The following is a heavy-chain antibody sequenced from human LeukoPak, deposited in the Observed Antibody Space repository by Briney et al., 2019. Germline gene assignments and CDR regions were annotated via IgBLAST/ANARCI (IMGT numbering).Heavy chain of an antibody. CDR3: ARGSGSYYGAFDI. D-gene: IGHD1-26*01. CDR1: GFTFSSYA. V-gene: IGHV3-64*01. CDR2: ISSNGGST. Sequence: GGSLRLSCAASGFTFSSYAMHWVRQAPGKGLEYVSAISSNGGSTYYANSVKGRLTISRDNSKNTLYLQMGSLRAEDMAVYYCARGSGSYYGAFDIWGQGTMVTVSS. J-gene: IGHJ3*02.